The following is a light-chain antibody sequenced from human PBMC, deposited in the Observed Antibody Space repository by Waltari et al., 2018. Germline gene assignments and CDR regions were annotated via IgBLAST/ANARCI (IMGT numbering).Light chain of an antibody. Sequence: DIQMTQSPSTLSASVGDRVTLTCRASQSISDWVAWYQHKPDKAPNRLIYEASSLESGVPSRFSGSGSGAEFTLTISSLQPDDFATYYCQHYNIYPVMFGQGTRLEIK. J-gene: IGKJ5*01. CDR1: QSISDW. CDR2: EAS. V-gene: IGKV1-5*03. CDR3: QHYNIYPVM.